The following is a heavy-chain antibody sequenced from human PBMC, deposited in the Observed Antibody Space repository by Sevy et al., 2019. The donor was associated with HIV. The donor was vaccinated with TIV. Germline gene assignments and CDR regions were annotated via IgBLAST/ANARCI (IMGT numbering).Heavy chain of an antibody. J-gene: IGHJ4*02. D-gene: IGHD6-19*01. V-gene: IGHV3-15*01. CDR3: TTGGGSITVAGTPFDY. CDR2: VKSEVDGGTR. CDR1: GFNFNNTW. Sequence: GGSLRLSCATSGFNFNNTWMSWVRQAPGKGLEWVGRVKSEVDGGTRDYAVPVRGRFTMSRDDSRSTLYLQMDTLTSEDTAVYYCTTGGGSITVAGTPFDYWGQGTQVTVSS.